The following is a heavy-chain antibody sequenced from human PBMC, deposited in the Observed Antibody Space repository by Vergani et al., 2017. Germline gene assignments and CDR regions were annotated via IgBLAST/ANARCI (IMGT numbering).Heavy chain of an antibody. CDR3: ARLSYDTTPYLQGGYDC. J-gene: IGHJ4*02. D-gene: IGHD3-22*01. Sequence: EVQLLQSGGGVIQPGGSVRLSCAASGFTFSACPMTWVRQAPGKGLEWVSAISARYPSTYYADSVKGRFTISRDNSKNMLYLQMNSLRAEDTAVYYCARLSYDTTPYLQGGYDCWVQGTLVSVSS. CDR2: ISARYPST. V-gene: IGHV3-23*01. CDR1: GFTFSACP.